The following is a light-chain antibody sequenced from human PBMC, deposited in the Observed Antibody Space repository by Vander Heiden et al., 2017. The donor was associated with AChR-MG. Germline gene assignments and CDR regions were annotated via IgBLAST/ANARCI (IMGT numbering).Light chain of an antibody. CDR3: QSYDSSLSGWV. V-gene: IGLV1-40*01. J-gene: IGLJ3*02. Sequence: QPALTQPPSASRAPRKRVTISCTGSSSNIGAGYDVHWYQQLPGTAPKLLIYGNSNRPSGVPDRFSGSKSGTSASLAITGLQAEDEADYYCQSYDSSLSGWVFGGGTKLTVL. CDR2: GNS. CDR1: SSNIGAGYD.